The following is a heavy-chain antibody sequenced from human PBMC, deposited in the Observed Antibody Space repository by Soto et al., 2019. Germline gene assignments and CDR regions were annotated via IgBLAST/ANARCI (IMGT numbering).Heavy chain of an antibody. CDR2: IYYSGST. CDR1: GGSISSYY. Sequence: SETLSLTCTVSGGSISSYYWSWIRQPPGKGLEWIGYIYYSGSTNYNPSLKSRATISVDTSKNQFSLKLSSVTAADTAVYYCARHVQLLWFGELLYDAFDIWGQGTMVTVSS. CDR3: ARHVQLLWFGELLYDAFDI. D-gene: IGHD3-10*01. J-gene: IGHJ3*02. V-gene: IGHV4-59*08.